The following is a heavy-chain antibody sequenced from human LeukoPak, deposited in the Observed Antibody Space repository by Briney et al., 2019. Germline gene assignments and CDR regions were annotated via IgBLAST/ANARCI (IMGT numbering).Heavy chain of an antibody. CDR2: INEDGSEA. CDR1: GFTFSRFW. CDR3: ARREWLRHERTGYYAFDA. V-gene: IGHV3-7*01. Sequence: GGSLRLSCAASGFTFSRFWMSWVRQAPDKGLEGVANINEDGSEAYYVDSVKGRFTISRDNPKNSVPLQMNSLRAEDTALYYCARREWLRHERTGYYAFDAWGQGTLVTVSS. J-gene: IGHJ5*02. D-gene: IGHD1-26*01.